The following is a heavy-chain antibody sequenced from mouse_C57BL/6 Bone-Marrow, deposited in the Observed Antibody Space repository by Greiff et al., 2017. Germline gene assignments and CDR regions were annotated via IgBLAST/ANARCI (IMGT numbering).Heavy chain of an antibody. CDR3: ARYGITTGYFDV. CDR2: INPSSGYT. V-gene: IGHV1-4*01. CDR1: GYTFTSYT. Sequence: QVQLKQSGAELARPGASVQMSCKASGYTFTSYTMHWVKQRPGQGLEWIGYINPSSGYTKYNQKFKDKATLTADKSSSTAYMQLSSLTSEDSAVYYCARYGITTGYFDVWGTGTTVTVSS. D-gene: IGHD1-1*01. J-gene: IGHJ1*03.